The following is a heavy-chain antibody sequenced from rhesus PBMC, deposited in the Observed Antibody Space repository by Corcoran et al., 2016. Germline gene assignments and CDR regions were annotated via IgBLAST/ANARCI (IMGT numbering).Heavy chain of an antibody. Sequence: QVQLKESGPGLVKPSETLSLTCAVSGYSISSGYGWSWIRQPPGKGLEGIGYIGGRMGRPTYTPSLKGRVTFSMDTSKNQFSLKLSSVTAADTAVYYCARESTAAGFDYWGQGVLVTVSS. CDR1: GYSISSGYG. V-gene: IGHV4-127*01. D-gene: IGHD4-29*01. CDR3: ARESTAAGFDY. CDR2: IGGRMGRP. J-gene: IGHJ4*01.